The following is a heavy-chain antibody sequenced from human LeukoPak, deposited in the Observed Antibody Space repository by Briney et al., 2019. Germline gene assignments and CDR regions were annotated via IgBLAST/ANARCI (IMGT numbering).Heavy chain of an antibody. Sequence: PSETLSLTCTVSGGSISSYYWSWIRQPPGKGLEWIGYIYYGGSTNYNPSLKSRVTISVDTSKNQFSLKLSSVTAADTAVYYCARVAMAENYYDSSGYFDYWGQGTLVTVSS. CDR2: IYYGGST. CDR1: GGSISSYY. D-gene: IGHD3-22*01. V-gene: IGHV4-59*01. CDR3: ARVAMAENYYDSSGYFDY. J-gene: IGHJ4*02.